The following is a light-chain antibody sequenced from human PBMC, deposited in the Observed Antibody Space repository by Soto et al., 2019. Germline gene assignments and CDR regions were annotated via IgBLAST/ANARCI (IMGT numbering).Light chain of an antibody. CDR2: DES. CDR1: QDIDIY. V-gene: IGKV1-39*01. Sequence: TQMTQSPSSLSASVGDRVTITCRASQDIDIYLSWHQQKPGKVPKLLIYDESTLQSGVPSRFSGSGSGTDFTLTINNLQPEDFATYYCQQSYRTPYTFGQGTKV. J-gene: IGKJ2*01. CDR3: QQSYRTPYT.